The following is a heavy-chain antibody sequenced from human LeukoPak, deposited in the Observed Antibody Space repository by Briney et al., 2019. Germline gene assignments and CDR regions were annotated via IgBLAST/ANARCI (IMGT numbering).Heavy chain of an antibody. D-gene: IGHD6-13*01. CDR1: GYSISSGYY. CDR2: IYTSGST. Sequence: PSETLSLTCTVSGYSISSGYYWSWIRQPAGKGLEWIGRIYTSGSTNYNPSLKSRVTMSVDTSKNQFSLKLSSVTAADTAVYYCARDLLAAASYMDVWGKGTTVTVSS. V-gene: IGHV4-4*07. J-gene: IGHJ6*03. CDR3: ARDLLAAASYMDV.